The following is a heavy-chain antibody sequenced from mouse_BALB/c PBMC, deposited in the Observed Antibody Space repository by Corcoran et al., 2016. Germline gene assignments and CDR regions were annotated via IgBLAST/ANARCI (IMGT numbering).Heavy chain of an antibody. CDR2: IYYSGST. Sequence: QLQESGPGLVKPSETLSLTCTVSGGSISSSSYYWGWIRQPPGKGLEWIGSIYYSGSTYHNPSLKSRVTISVDTSKTQFSLKRSSVTAADTAVYYCASIEQWLGVDWGQGTLVTVSS. D-gene: IGHD6-1*01. J-gene: IGHJ4*01. CDR1: GGSISSSSYY. V-gene: IGHV3-5*02. CDR3: ASIEQWLGVD.